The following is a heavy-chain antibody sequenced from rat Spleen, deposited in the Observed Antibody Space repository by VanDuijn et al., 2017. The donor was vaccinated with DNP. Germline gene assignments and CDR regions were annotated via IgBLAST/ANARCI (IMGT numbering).Heavy chain of an antibody. Sequence: EVQLVESGGGLVQPGRSLKLSCAASGFTFSDYNMAWVRQAPKKGLEWVATISYDGSSTYYRDSVKGRFTISRDNAKSTLYLQMDSLRSEDTATYYCARHGATLYYFDYWGQGVMVTVSS. CDR2: ISYDGSST. D-gene: IGHD3-4*01. CDR1: GFTFSDYN. CDR3: ARHGATLYYFDY. J-gene: IGHJ2*01. V-gene: IGHV5-7*01.